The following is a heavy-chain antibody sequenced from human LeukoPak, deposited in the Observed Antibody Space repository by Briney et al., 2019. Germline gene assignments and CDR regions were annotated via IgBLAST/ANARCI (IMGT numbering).Heavy chain of an antibody. CDR2: IRYDGSNK. CDR1: GFTFSSYG. CDR3: AKDGLGAYNWFDP. Sequence: GGSLRLSCAASGFTFSSYGMHWVRQPPGKGLEWVAFIRYDGSNKYYADSVKGRFTISRDNSKNTLYLQMNSLRAEDTAVYYCAKDGLGAYNWFDPWGQGTLVTVSS. J-gene: IGHJ5*02. D-gene: IGHD3/OR15-3a*01. V-gene: IGHV3-30*02.